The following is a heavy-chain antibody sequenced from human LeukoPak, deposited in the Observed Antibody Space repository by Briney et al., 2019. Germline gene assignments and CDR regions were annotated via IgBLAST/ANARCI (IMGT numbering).Heavy chain of an antibody. D-gene: IGHD2-15*01. J-gene: IGHJ5*02. CDR2: ISNRGST. CDR1: GDSMAYYY. V-gene: IGHV4-4*07. CDR3: VRGSYCSDSKCHNLAWFGP. Sequence: SETLSLTCTVSGDSMAYYYWTWVRQPAGKGLEWIGRISNRGSTSYNASLESRVTMSVDTSTNQFFLRLTSVTAADTAVYYCVRGSYCSDSKCHNLAWFGPWGPGTQVTVSS.